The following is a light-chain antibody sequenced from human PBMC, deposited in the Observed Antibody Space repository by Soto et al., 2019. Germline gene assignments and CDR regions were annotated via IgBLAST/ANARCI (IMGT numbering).Light chain of an antibody. V-gene: IGKV3-15*01. CDR1: QSVSSN. J-gene: IGKJ1*01. Sequence: EIVMTQSPATLSVSPGERATLSCRASQSVSSNLAWYQQKPGQAPGLLIYGASTRATGIPARFSGSGSGTEFTLTISSLQSEDFAVHYCQQYNNWPLWTFGQGTKVEIK. CDR2: GAS. CDR3: QQYNNWPLWT.